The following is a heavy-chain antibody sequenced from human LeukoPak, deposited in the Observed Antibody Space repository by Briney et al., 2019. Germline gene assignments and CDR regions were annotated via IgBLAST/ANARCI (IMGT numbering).Heavy chain of an antibody. CDR2: IYYSGST. D-gene: IGHD6-6*01. CDR3: ARARSIAARPTLVGWFDP. Sequence: SETLSLTCTVSGFSISTYYWNWIRQPPGKGLDWIGYIYYSGSTNYNPSLKSRVTISVDTSKNQFSLKLSSVTAADTAVYYCARARSIAARPTLVGWFDPWGQGTLVTVSS. J-gene: IGHJ5*02. CDR1: GFSISTYY. V-gene: IGHV4-59*01.